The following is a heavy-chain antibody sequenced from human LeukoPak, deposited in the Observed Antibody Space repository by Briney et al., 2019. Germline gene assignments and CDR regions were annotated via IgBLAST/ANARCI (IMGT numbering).Heavy chain of an antibody. CDR3: AKDPTYYYDSSAAFDP. J-gene: IGHJ5*02. CDR1: GFTVSSNY. CDR2: ISGSGGST. V-gene: IGHV3-23*01. Sequence: GGSLRLSCAASGFTVSSNYMSWVRQAPGKGLEWVSAISGSGGSTYYADSVKGRFTISRDNSKNTLYLQMYSLRAEDTAVYYCAKDPTYYYDSSAAFDPWGQGTLVTVSS. D-gene: IGHD3-22*01.